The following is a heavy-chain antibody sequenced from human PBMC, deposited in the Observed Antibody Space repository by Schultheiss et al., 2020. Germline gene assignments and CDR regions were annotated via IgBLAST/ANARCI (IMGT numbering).Heavy chain of an antibody. CDR3: ATTYRIYCSSTSCYGDYMDV. Sequence: ASVKVSCKASGYTFTSYYMHWVRQAPGQGLEWMGIINPSGGSTSYAQKVQGRVTMTRDTSTSTVYMELSSLRSEDTAVYYCATTYRIYCSSTSCYGDYMDVWGKGTTVTGYS. V-gene: IGHV1-46*01. D-gene: IGHD2-2*01. J-gene: IGHJ6*03. CDR1: GYTFTSYY. CDR2: INPSGGST.